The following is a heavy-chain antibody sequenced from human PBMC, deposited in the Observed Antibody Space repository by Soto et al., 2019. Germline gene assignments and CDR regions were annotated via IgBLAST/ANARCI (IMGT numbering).Heavy chain of an antibody. V-gene: IGHV3-23*01. Sequence: GGSLRLSCAASGFTFNNDAMTWVRQAPGKGLEWLSGISGSGGTTYYANSVKGRFIISRDNSKNTLYLQLNSLRVEDTATYYCAKSPTTTSPRVDSWGQGTLVTVSS. CDR1: GFTFNNDA. D-gene: IGHD4-4*01. J-gene: IGHJ4*02. CDR2: ISGSGGTT. CDR3: AKSPTTTSPRVDS.